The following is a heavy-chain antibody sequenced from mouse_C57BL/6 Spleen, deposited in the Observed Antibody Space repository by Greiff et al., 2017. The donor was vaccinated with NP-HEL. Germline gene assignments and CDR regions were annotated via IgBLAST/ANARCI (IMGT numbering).Heavy chain of an antibody. V-gene: IGHV5-17*01. D-gene: IGHD1-1*01. Sequence: EVKLMESGGGLVKPGGSLKLSCAASGFTFSDYGMHWVRQAPEKGLEWVAYISSGSSTIYYADTVKGRFTISRDNAKNTLFLQMTSLRSEDTAMYYCARPGSSCNAMDYWGQGTSVTVSS. CDR2: ISSGSSTI. CDR3: ARPGSSCNAMDY. CDR1: GFTFSDYG. J-gene: IGHJ4*01.